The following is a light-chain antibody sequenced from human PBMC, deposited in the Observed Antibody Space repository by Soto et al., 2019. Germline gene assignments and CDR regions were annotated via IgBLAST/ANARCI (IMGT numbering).Light chain of an antibody. V-gene: IGKV3-20*01. CDR3: QQYETSPRA. Sequence: EIVLTQSPGTLSLSPGERATLSCRASQSVSSSYLAWYQQKPGQAPRLLIYGASSRATGIPDRFSGSGSGTDFTLTISRLEPDDFAVYYCQQYETSPRAFGQGTKVDI. CDR1: QSVSSSY. CDR2: GAS. J-gene: IGKJ1*01.